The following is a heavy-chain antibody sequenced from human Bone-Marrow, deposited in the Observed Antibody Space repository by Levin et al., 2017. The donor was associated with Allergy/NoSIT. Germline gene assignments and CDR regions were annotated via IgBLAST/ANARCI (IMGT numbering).Heavy chain of an antibody. D-gene: IGHD2-2*02. J-gene: IGHJ4*02. CDR2: IWNDGSYK. Sequence: QSGGSLRLSCAASGFTFSSYGMHWVRQAPGKGLEWVALIWNDGSYKHYADSVRGRFSISRDNSKNTLYLQMDSLRAEDTAVYYCARAAWCSGTSCYILDYWGQGTLVTVSS. CDR3: ARAAWCSGTSCYILDY. CDR1: GFTFSSYG. V-gene: IGHV3-33*01.